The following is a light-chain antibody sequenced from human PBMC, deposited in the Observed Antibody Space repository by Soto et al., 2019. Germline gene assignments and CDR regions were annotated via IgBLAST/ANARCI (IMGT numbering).Light chain of an antibody. CDR2: GAS. Sequence: DIQMTQSPSSLSASIGDRVTITCRASQSISNYLNWYQQKPGKAPTLLIYGASTLQSGVPSRFSASVSGTDFALTISSLQPEDFATYYCQQSYFTPMYTFGQGTKLDIK. J-gene: IGKJ2*01. CDR3: QQSYFTPMYT. CDR1: QSISNY. V-gene: IGKV1-39*01.